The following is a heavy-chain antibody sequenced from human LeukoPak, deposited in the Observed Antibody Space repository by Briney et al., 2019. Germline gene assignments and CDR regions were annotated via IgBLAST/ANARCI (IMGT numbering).Heavy chain of an antibody. CDR1: GYTFTTSD. J-gene: IGHJ4*02. CDR2: MNPNSGKT. V-gene: IGHV1-8*01. CDR3: ARGRPGPAGAGTYDF. D-gene: IGHD6-13*01. Sequence: ASVKVSCKASGYTFTTSDISWVRQATGQGLEWMGWMNPNSGKTGSAQKFQGRLTMTKNTSTTTAYMEVTGLRCEDTAIYYCARGRPGPAGAGTYDFWGQGTLITVSS.